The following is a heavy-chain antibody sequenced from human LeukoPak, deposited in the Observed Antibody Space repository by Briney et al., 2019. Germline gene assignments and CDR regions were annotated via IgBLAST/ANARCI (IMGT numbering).Heavy chain of an antibody. D-gene: IGHD3-3*01. CDR3: ARESAPRAYDFWSGYYR. V-gene: IGHV3-66*02. CDR2: IYSGGST. CDR1: GFTVSSNY. J-gene: IGHJ1*01. Sequence: GGSLRLSCAASGFTVSSNYMSWVRQAPGKGLEWVSVIYSGGSTYHADSVKGRFTISRDNSKNTLYLQMNSLRAEDTAVYYCARESAPRAYDFWSGYYRWGQGTLVTVSS.